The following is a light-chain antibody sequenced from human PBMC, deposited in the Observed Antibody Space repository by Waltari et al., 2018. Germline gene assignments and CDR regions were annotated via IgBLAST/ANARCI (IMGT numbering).Light chain of an antibody. V-gene: IGLV3-21*03. CDR1: DIGSKS. Sequence: SYVLTQPPSVSVAPGKSAKITCGGNDIGSKSVHWYQQKPGQVPVLVVHDDSGRPSGITERFSGSNSGNTATLTITRVEVGDEADYYCQVWDRSTDHSIFGGGTELTVL. CDR3: QVWDRSTDHSI. CDR2: DDS. J-gene: IGLJ2*01.